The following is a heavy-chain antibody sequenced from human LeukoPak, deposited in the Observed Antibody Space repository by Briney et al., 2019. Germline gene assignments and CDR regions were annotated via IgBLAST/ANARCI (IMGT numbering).Heavy chain of an antibody. CDR2: ISWNSGSI. CDR1: GFTFDDYS. Sequence: GRSLRLSCAASGFTFDDYSMHWVRQAPAKGLVWGSGISWNSGSIGYADSVKGRFTISRDNAKNSLYLQMNSLRAEDTAVYYCASRRGYWGQGTLVTVSS. V-gene: IGHV3-9*01. J-gene: IGHJ4*02. CDR3: ASRRGY.